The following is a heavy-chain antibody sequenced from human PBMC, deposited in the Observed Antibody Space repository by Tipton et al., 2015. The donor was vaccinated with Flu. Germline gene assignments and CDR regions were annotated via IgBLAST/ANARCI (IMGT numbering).Heavy chain of an antibody. CDR1: GFTVSSNY. Sequence: VQLVQSGGGLIQPGGSLRLSCAASGFTVSSNYMSWVRQAPGKGLEWVSVIYSDGSTYYIDSVKGRFTISRDNSKNMLSLEMNSLRAEDTAVYYCARGQGANPWGQGTWSPSPQ. CDR3: ARGQGANP. CDR2: IYSDGST. V-gene: IGHV3-53*01. J-gene: IGHJ5*02.